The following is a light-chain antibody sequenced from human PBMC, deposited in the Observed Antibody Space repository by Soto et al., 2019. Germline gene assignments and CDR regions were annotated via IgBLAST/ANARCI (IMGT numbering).Light chain of an antibody. CDR1: QSISSY. CDR2: DAS. J-gene: IGKJ5*01. CDR3: QQRSNWPPIT. V-gene: IGKV3-11*01. Sequence: EIVLTQSPATLSLSPGERATLSCRASQSISSYLAWYQQKPGQAPRLLISDASNRATGIPARFSGSGSGTDITLTISSLEPEDCAVYYCQQRSNWPPITFGQGTRLEIK.